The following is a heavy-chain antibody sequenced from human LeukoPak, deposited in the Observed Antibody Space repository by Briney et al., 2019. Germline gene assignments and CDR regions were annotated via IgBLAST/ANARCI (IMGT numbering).Heavy chain of an antibody. V-gene: IGHV5-51*01. CDR2: IYPDEYDT. CDR1: GYKFSDYW. D-gene: IGHD2-15*01. CDR3: ARHGLYGCRGGRCYTSFYYYGMDV. J-gene: IGHJ6*02. Sequence: GESLKISCKGSGYKFSDYWIGWVRQMPGKGLEWMGIIYPDEYDTRYSPSFQGQVTISVDKSLATAYLQWNSLGASDTAMYFCARHGLYGCRGGRCYTSFYYYGMDVWGQGTTVTVSS.